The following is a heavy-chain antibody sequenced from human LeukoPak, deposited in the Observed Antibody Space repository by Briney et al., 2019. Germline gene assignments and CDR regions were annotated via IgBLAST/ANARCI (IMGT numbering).Heavy chain of an antibody. J-gene: IGHJ4*02. CDR3: ARGPEPRYFDY. CDR1: GFTVGSNY. CDR2: IYSGDST. V-gene: IGHV3-66*02. D-gene: IGHD1-14*01. Sequence: PGGSLRLSCAASGFTVGSNYMNWVRQAPGKGLEWVSIIYSGDSTYYADSVKGRFTISRDNSKNTLYLQMNSLRAEDTAVYYCARGPEPRYFDYWGQGTLVTVSS.